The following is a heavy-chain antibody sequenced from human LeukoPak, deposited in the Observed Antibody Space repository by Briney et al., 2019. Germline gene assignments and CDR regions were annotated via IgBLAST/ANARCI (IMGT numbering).Heavy chain of an antibody. V-gene: IGHV3-53*01. J-gene: IGHJ5*02. CDR2: IYSGGST. CDR1: GFTVSSNY. CDR3: VREKEGNWFDP. Sequence: GGSLRLSCAASGFTVSSNYMSWVRQAPGKGLEWVSVIYSGGSTYYADSVKGRFAISRDNSKNTLYLQMNSLRAEDTAVYYCVREKEGNWFDPWGQGTLVTVSS.